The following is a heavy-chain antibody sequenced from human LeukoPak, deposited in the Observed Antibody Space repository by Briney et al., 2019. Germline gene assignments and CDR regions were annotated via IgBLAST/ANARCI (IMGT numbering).Heavy chain of an antibody. CDR2: TYAGVST. V-gene: IGHV3-53*01. D-gene: IGHD3-16*02. J-gene: IGHJ4*02. CDR1: GFTVSSSY. Sequence: GGSLRLSCAASGFTVSSSYMTWVRQAPGKGLEWVSVTYAGVSTYYADSVRGRFTISRDNSKSTLYLQMNSLRAEDTAVYYCARGELSPADYWGQGTLVTVSS. CDR3: ARGELSPADY.